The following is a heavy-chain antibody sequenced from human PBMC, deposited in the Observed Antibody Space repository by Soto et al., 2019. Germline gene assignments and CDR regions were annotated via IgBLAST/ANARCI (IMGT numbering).Heavy chain of an antibody. CDR3: ATADGFGVVTPFFEY. Sequence: QPELQESGPGLVKPPESLSLTCTVSGGSISSRSHYWGWIRQSPGRHLEWIGSSYYSGSTHYNPSLKTRVIISVDTSKNQLSLKVYSVTAADTAVYYCATADGFGVVTPFFEYWGQGMLVTVSS. D-gene: IGHD3-3*01. CDR1: GGSISSRSHY. V-gene: IGHV4-39*01. J-gene: IGHJ4*02. CDR2: SYYSGST.